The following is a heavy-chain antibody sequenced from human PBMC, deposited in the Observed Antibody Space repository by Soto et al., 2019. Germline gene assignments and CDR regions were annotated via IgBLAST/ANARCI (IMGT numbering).Heavy chain of an antibody. CDR3: ASVEWELYYFDA. Sequence: EVQLVESGGGLVQPGGSLRLFCTASGFTFSSYWMHWVRQAPGKGLVWVSRINSDGSSRSYADSVKGRFTISRDNAKNTLYLQMNGLRVEDTAVYYCASVEWELYYFDAWGQGTLVTVSS. V-gene: IGHV3-74*01. J-gene: IGHJ4*02. D-gene: IGHD1-26*01. CDR1: GFTFSSYW. CDR2: INSDGSSR.